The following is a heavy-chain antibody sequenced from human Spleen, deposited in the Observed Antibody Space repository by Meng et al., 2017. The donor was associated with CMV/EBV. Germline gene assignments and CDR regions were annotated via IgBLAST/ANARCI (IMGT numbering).Heavy chain of an antibody. CDR2: IYYSGST. CDR1: GGSISSGGYY. J-gene: IGHJ4*02. Sequence: TVSGGSISSGGYYWSWIRQHPGKGLEWIGYIYYSGSTYYNPSLKSRVTISVDTTKNQFSLKLSSVTAADTAVYYCASFWSGYYFVDYWGQGTLVTVSS. V-gene: IGHV4-31*03. D-gene: IGHD3-3*01. CDR3: ASFWSGYYFVDY.